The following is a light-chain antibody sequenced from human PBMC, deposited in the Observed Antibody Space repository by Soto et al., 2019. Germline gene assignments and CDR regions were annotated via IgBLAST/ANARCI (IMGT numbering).Light chain of an antibody. CDR1: NIGSES. Sequence: SYELTQPPSVSVAPGKTARITCGGNNIGSESVHWYQRKPGQAPVLVVYYDSDRPSGIPERFSGSNSGNTATLTISRVEAGDEADYYCQLWDSSSDLVVFGGGTKLTVL. V-gene: IGLV3-21*04. CDR2: YDS. J-gene: IGLJ2*01. CDR3: QLWDSSSDLVV.